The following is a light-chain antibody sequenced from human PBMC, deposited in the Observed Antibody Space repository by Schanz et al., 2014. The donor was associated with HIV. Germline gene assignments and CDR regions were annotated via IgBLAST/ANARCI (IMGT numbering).Light chain of an antibody. J-gene: IGKJ2*01. CDR1: QNVNSN. CDR2: GAS. V-gene: IGKV3D-15*01. CDR3: QQYNKWPYT. Sequence: EIVMTQSPATLSVSPGERATLSCRASQNVNSNLAWYQQKPGQAPRLLIFGASTRAPGIPARFSGTGSGTKLTLTISRLQSEDFAVYYCQQYNKWPYTFGQGTKLEI.